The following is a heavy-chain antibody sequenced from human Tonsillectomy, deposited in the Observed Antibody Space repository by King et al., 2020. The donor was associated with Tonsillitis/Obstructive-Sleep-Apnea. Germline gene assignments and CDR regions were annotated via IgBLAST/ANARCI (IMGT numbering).Heavy chain of an antibody. CDR1: GGSFSGYY. D-gene: IGHD4-17*01. CDR3: ARRVEGATVTPRTFDY. Sequence: QVQLQQWGAGLLKPSETLSLTCAVYGGSFSGYYWSWIRQPPGKGLEWIGEINHSGSTNYNPSLKSRVTISVDTSKNQFSLKLSSVTAADTAVYYCARRVEGATVTPRTFDYWGQGTLVTVSS. CDR2: INHSGST. V-gene: IGHV4-34*01. J-gene: IGHJ4*02.